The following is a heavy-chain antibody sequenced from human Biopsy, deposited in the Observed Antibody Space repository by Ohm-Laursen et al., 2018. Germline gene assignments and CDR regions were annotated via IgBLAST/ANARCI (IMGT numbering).Heavy chain of an antibody. J-gene: IGHJ6*02. D-gene: IGHD1-26*01. V-gene: IGHV1-46*01. CDR2: ISPSGGGT. CDR3: AIFEGYSDDNLDYEHYGMDV. Sequence: SVKVSCKGSEFSFSRYNMHWVRQAPGRGLEWMGIISPSGGGTMDTQKFQDRLTMTRDTSTSTVHMELKSLKSEDTAVYYCAIFEGYSDDNLDYEHYGMDVWGQGTTVTVSS. CDR1: EFSFSRYN.